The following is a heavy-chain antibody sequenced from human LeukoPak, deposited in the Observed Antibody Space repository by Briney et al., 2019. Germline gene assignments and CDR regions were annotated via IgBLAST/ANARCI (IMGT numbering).Heavy chain of an antibody. CDR1: GYTFTSYG. D-gene: IGHD3-9*01. J-gene: IGHJ4*02. CDR2: ISAYNGNT. Sequence: ASVKVSCTASGYTFTSYGISWVRQAPGQGLEWMGWISAYNGNTSYAQKLQGRVTMTTDTSTSTAYMELRSLRSDDTAVYYCARDLNRYFDWLLHLDYWGQGTLVTVSS. CDR3: ARDLNRYFDWLLHLDY. V-gene: IGHV1-18*04.